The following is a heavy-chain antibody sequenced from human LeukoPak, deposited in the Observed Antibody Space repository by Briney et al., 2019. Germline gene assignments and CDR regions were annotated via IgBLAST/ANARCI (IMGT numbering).Heavy chain of an antibody. CDR1: GYSFTGSY. J-gene: IGHJ6*03. CDR3: AGGDYFYLYIGG. Sequence: ASVKVSCKASGYSFTGSYMYWVRQAPGQGLEWMGWINPDTGGTNLVEKFQGRVTMTRDTSISTAYMELSRLRSDDTAVYYCAGGDYFYLYIGGLGKGTTVTVSS. CDR2: INPDTGGT. V-gene: IGHV1-2*02.